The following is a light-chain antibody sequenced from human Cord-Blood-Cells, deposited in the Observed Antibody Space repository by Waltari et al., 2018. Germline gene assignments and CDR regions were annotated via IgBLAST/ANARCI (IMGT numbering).Light chain of an antibody. J-gene: IGLJ1*01. V-gene: IGLV2-23*01. CDR1: SSDVCSYHL. CDR3: CSYAGSSTYV. CDR2: EGS. Sequence: QAALTQPASASGSPGQPIPIPCLETSSDVCSYHLLAWYQQHPGKAPKLMIYEGSKRPSGVSNRFSGSKSGNTASLTISGLQAEDEADYYCCSYAGSSTYVFGTGTKVTVL.